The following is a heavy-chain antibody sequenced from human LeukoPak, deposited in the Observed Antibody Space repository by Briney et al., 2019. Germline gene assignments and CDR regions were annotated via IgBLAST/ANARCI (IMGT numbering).Heavy chain of an antibody. CDR3: ARDKSSPEYYYDSSGYYSN. J-gene: IGHJ4*02. D-gene: IGHD3-22*01. Sequence: GASVKVSCKASGYTFTSYYMHWVRQAPGQGLEWMGIINPSGGSTSYAQKFQGRVTMIRDTSTSTVYMELSSVRSEDTAVYYCARDKSSPEYYYDSSGYYSNWGQGTLVTVSS. CDR1: GYTFTSYY. CDR2: INPSGGST. V-gene: IGHV1-46*03.